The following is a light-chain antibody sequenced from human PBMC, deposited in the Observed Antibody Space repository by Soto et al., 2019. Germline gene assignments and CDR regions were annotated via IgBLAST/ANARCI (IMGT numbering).Light chain of an antibody. Sequence: QSVLTQPPSASGTPGQRVTISCSGSSPNIGTNTVNWYRQLPGTAPTLLIYTNDQRPSGVPDRFSGSKSGTSASLAINGLQSEDEADYYCAAWDGSLNAVLFGGGTQLTVL. V-gene: IGLV1-44*01. CDR3: AAWDGSLNAVL. J-gene: IGLJ2*01. CDR1: SPNIGTNT. CDR2: TND.